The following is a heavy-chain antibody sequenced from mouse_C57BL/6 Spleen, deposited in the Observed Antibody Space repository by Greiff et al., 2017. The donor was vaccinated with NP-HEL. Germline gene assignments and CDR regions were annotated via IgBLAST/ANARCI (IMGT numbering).Heavy chain of an antibody. CDR1: GYTFTSYG. D-gene: IGHD2-1*01. CDR2: IYPRSGNT. Sequence: VQLQQSGAELARPGASVKLSCKASGYTFTSYGISWVKQRTGQGLEWIGEIYPRSGNTYYNEKFKGKATLTADKSSSTAYMELRSLTSEDSAVYFCAREEGIYYGNYDYAMDYWGQGTSVTVSS. V-gene: IGHV1-81*01. CDR3: AREEGIYYGNYDYAMDY. J-gene: IGHJ4*01.